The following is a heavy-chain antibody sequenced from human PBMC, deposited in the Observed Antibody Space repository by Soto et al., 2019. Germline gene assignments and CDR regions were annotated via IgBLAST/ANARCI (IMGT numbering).Heavy chain of an antibody. D-gene: IGHD3-9*01. Sequence: ASVKVSCKAPGGTLSSYSASWVRQAPGQGLEWMGRVIPILGIANYAQKFQGRVTITADKSTSTAYMELSSLRSEDTAVYYCARESFPILTGELMYYFDYWGQGTLVTVSS. J-gene: IGHJ4*02. CDR1: GGTLSSYS. CDR2: VIPILGIA. CDR3: ARESFPILTGELMYYFDY. V-gene: IGHV1-69*04.